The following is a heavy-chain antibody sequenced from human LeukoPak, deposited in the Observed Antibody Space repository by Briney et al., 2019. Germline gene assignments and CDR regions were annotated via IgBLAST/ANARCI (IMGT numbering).Heavy chain of an antibody. D-gene: IGHD3-3*01. Sequence: ASVKVSCKASGYTFTSYAMNWVRQAPGQGLEWMGWINTNTGNPTYAQGFTGRFVFSLDTSVSKAYLQISSLKAEDTAVYYCARVTSTYYDFWSGYSPGYYYMDVWGKGTTVTVSS. CDR3: ARVTSTYYDFWSGYSPGYYYMDV. V-gene: IGHV7-4-1*02. CDR1: GYTFTSYA. J-gene: IGHJ6*03. CDR2: INTNTGNP.